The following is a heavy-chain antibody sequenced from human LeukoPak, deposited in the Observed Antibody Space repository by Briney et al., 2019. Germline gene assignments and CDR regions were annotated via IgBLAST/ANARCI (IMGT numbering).Heavy chain of an antibody. V-gene: IGHV4-39*01. CDR1: GGSISSSGYY. J-gene: IGHJ5*02. D-gene: IGHD2-2*01. CDR2: IHYSGST. CDR3: ARHLLGYCTSTTCRAGRRFDP. Sequence: PSETLSLTCTVSGGSISSSGYYWGWIRQAPGKGLEWIGSIHYSGSTYYYPSLKSRVTISVDTSKNQFSLKLSSVTAADTAVYYCARHLLGYCTSTTCRAGRRFDPWGQGTLVTVSS.